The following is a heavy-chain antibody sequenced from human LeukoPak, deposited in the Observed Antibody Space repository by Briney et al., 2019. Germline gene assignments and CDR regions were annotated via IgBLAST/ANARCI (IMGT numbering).Heavy chain of an antibody. CDR2: ISGSGST. J-gene: IGHJ5*01. CDR3: ARGRYSYGWNDS. Sequence: SETLSLTCTVSGGSIGTSAYYWNWIRQHPGKGLEWIGFISGSGSTLYNPSLKSRVTISSDTSKNQFSLKLTSVTAADMDVYYCARGRYSYGWNDSWGQGTLVTVSS. D-gene: IGHD3-16*02. CDR1: GGSIGTSAYY. V-gene: IGHV4-31*03.